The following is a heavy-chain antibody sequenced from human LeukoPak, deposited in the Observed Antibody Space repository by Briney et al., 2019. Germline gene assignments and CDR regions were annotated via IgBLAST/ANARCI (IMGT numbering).Heavy chain of an antibody. Sequence: SETLSLTCAVYGGSFSGYYWSWIRQPPGKGLEWIGEINHSGSTNYNPSLKGRVTISVDTSKNQFSLKLSSVTAADTAVYYCARGPYDYVWGRNFDYWGQGTLVTVSS. D-gene: IGHD3-16*01. CDR1: GGSFSGYY. J-gene: IGHJ4*02. CDR3: ARGPYDYVWGRNFDY. CDR2: INHSGST. V-gene: IGHV4-34*01.